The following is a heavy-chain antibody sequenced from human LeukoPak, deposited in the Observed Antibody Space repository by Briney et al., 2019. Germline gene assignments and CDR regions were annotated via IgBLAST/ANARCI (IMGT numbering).Heavy chain of an antibody. CDR1: GGSISSYY. J-gene: IGHJ5*02. D-gene: IGHD1-7*01. Sequence: SSETLSLTCTVSGGSISSYYWSWIRQPPGKGLEWIGYIYYSGSTNYNPSLKSRVTISVDTSKNQFSLKLSSVTAADTAVYYCARDGSITGTKAFDPWGQGTLVTVSS. CDR3: ARDGSITGTKAFDP. CDR2: IYYSGST. V-gene: IGHV4-59*01.